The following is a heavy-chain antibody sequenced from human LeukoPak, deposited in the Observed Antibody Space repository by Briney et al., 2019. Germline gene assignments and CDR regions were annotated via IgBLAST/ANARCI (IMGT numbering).Heavy chain of an antibody. CDR3: AKVQRPGDYYYYGMDV. CDR2: ISWNSGSI. CDR1: GFTFDDYA. D-gene: IGHD1-1*01. J-gene: IGHJ6*02. Sequence: PGRSLRLSCAASGFTFDDYAMHWVRQAPGKGLEWVSGISWNSGSIGYADSVKGRFTISRDNAKNSLYLQMNSLRAEDTALYYCAKVQRPGDYYYYGMDVWGQGTTVTVSS. V-gene: IGHV3-9*01.